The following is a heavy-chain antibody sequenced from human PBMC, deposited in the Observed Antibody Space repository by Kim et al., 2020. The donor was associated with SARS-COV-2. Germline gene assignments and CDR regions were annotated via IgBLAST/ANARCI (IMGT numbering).Heavy chain of an antibody. J-gene: IGHJ4*02. Sequence: GGSLRLSCAASGFTFSSYAMSWVRQAPGKGLEWVSAISGSGGSTYYADSVKGRFTISRDNSKNTLYLQMNSLRAEDTAVYYGAKLRFPGYSSGWQYYFDYWGQGTLVTVSS. CDR1: GFTFSSYA. D-gene: IGHD6-19*01. CDR2: ISGSGGST. CDR3: AKLRFPGYSSGWQYYFDY. V-gene: IGHV3-23*01.